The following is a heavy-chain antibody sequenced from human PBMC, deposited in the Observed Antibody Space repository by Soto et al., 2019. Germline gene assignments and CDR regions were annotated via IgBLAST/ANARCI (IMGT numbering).Heavy chain of an antibody. CDR1: GGSISSSSYY. Sequence: QLQLQESGPGLVKPSETLSLTCTVSGGSISSSSYYWGWIRQPPGKGLEWIGSIYYSGSTYYNPSLKSRVTISVDTSTNQFSLKLSAVTAADTAVYYCASEGAGGYCSGGSCEDWGQGTLVTVSS. D-gene: IGHD2-15*01. V-gene: IGHV4-39*01. CDR3: ASEGAGGYCSGGSCED. CDR2: IYYSGST. J-gene: IGHJ4*02.